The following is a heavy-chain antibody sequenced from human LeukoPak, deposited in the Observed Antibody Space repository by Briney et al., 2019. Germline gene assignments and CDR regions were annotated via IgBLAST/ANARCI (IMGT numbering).Heavy chain of an antibody. J-gene: IGHJ4*02. CDR1: RGTFSSYA. CDR3: ARGIVATPPSFDY. V-gene: IGHV1-69*06. Sequence: APVKVSCKASRGTFSSYAIIWVRQAPGQGLEWMGGIIPIFGTANYAQKFQGRVTITADKSTSTAYMELSSLRSEDTAVYYCARGIVATPPSFDYWGQGTLVTVSS. CDR2: IIPIFGTA. D-gene: IGHD5-12*01.